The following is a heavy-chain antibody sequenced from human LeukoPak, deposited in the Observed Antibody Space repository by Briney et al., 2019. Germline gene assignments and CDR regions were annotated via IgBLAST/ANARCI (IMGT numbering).Heavy chain of an antibody. V-gene: IGHV4-39*01. Sequence: SETLSLTCTVSGGSINSYYWSWIRQPPGKGLEWIGSIYYSGSTYYNPSLKSRVTISVDTSKNQFSLKLSSVTAADTAVYYCARQGLGYCSSTSCYGNWFDPWGQGTLVTVSS. D-gene: IGHD2-2*01. CDR1: GGSINSYY. J-gene: IGHJ5*02. CDR3: ARQGLGYCSSTSCYGNWFDP. CDR2: IYYSGST.